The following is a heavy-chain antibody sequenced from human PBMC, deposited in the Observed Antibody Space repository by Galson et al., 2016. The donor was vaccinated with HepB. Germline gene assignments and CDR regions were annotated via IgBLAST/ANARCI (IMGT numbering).Heavy chain of an antibody. J-gene: IGHJ4*02. CDR3: ARAPVQLFDS. CDR1: GDSIRSYF. Sequence: SETLSLTCSVSGDSIRSYFWSWIRQPPGKGLEWIGYIYYSGSTNYNPSLKSRVTMSVDTSRNQLTLKLSSVTAADTAVYYCARAPVQLFDSWGQGLLVIVSS. V-gene: IGHV4-59*01. CDR2: IYYSGST. D-gene: IGHD1-1*01.